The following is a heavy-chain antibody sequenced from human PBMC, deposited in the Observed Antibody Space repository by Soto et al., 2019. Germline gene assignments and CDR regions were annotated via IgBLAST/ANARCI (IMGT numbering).Heavy chain of an antibody. J-gene: IGHJ5*02. CDR2: IYYSGST. CDR1: GGSISSGDYY. D-gene: IGHD1-7*01. V-gene: IGHV4-30-4*01. CDR3: ARDMELYGWYDP. Sequence: QVQLQQSGPGLVKPSQTLSLTCTVSGGSISSGDYYWSWIRQPPGKGLEWIGYIYYSGSTYYNPSLKSRVTISVDPSMNQFSLKLSFVTAADTAVYYCARDMELYGWYDPWRQGTLLTVSS.